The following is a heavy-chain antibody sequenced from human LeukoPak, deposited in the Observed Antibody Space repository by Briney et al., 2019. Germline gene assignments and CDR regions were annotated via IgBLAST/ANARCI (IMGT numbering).Heavy chain of an antibody. CDR1: GFTFSNAW. J-gene: IGHJ4*02. Sequence: GGSFRLSCAASGFTFSNAWMSWVRQAPGKGLEWVGRIKSKTDGGTTDYAAPVKGRFTISRDDSKNTLYLQMNSLKTEDTAVYYCTTDLPYYYGSGADYWGQGTLVTVSS. V-gene: IGHV3-15*01. D-gene: IGHD3-10*01. CDR3: TTDLPYYYGSGADY. CDR2: IKSKTDGGTT.